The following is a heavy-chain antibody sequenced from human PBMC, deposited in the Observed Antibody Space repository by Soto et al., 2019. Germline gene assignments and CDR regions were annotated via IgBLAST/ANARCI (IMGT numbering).Heavy chain of an antibody. V-gene: IGHV4-39*01. Sequence: SETLSLTCTVSGGSISRSNYYWGWIRQPPGKGLEWIGSFYYGGYTYYNPSLKSRVTISVDTSKNQFSLKLYSVTAADTAVYYCASTVAVAGSIDYWGQGTLVTVSS. CDR2: FYYGGYT. D-gene: IGHD6-19*01. J-gene: IGHJ4*02. CDR3: ASTVAVAGSIDY. CDR1: GGSISRSNYY.